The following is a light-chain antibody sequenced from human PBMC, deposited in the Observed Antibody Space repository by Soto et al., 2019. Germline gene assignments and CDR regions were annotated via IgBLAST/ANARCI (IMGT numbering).Light chain of an antibody. V-gene: IGKV3-20*01. Sequence: EIVLTQSPATLSLSPGERATLSCRASQSVGSSLSWYQQKPGQAPRLLFYGASNRATAIPDRFSGSGFGTDFTLTITRLEPEDFAVYYCQQYGDSPQKFGPGTKVDIK. CDR3: QQYGDSPQK. CDR1: QSVGSS. CDR2: GAS. J-gene: IGKJ1*01.